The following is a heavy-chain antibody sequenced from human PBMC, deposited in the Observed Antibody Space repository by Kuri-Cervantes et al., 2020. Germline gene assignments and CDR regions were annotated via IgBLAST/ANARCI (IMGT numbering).Heavy chain of an antibody. Sequence: LSLTCAASGFTFTGYGMSWVRQAPGKGLEVVSDVSGSGRDTYYTDSVKGRFTISRDNSKNILFLQMNSLRVEDTAIYYCTKGTIPDSGKWHDDSWGQGTLVTVSS. V-gene: IGHV3-23*01. CDR2: VSGSGRDT. J-gene: IGHJ4*02. CDR1: GFTFTGYG. D-gene: IGHD1-26*01. CDR3: TKGTIPDSGKWHDDS.